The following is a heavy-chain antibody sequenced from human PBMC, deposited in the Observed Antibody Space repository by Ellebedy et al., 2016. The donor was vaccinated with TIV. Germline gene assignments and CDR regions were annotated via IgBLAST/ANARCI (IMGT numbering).Heavy chain of an antibody. D-gene: IGHD2-15*01. Sequence: GESLKISCAASGFTFSIYWMNWVRQAPGKGLEWVANIKEDGSRTSYVDSVRGRFTISRDNAKNSLYLQMNRLRAEDTAVYDCATGARSEGGYWGQGTLVTVSS. CDR3: ATGARSEGGY. V-gene: IGHV3-7*01. J-gene: IGHJ4*02. CDR2: IKEDGSRT. CDR1: GFTFSIYW.